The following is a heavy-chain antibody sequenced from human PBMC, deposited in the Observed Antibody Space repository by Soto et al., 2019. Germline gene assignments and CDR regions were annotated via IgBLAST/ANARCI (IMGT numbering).Heavy chain of an antibody. V-gene: IGHV3-30-3*01. CDR2: ISYDGSNK. J-gene: IGHJ4*02. CDR3: ARDSGSHWTTNYFDY. Sequence: QVQLVESGGGVVQPGRSLRLSCAASGFTFSSYAMHWVRQAPGKGLEWVAVISYDGSNKYYADFVKGRFTISRDNSKNTLYLQMNSLRAEDTAVYYCARDSGSHWTTNYFDYWGQGTLVTVSS. CDR1: GFTFSSYA. D-gene: IGHD1-26*01.